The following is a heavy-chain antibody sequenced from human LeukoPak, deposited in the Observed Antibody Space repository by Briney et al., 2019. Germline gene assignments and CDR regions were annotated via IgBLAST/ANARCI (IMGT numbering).Heavy chain of an antibody. J-gene: IGHJ2*01. CDR2: ISAYNGNT. V-gene: IGHV1-18*01. CDR1: GYTLTELF. D-gene: IGHD6-19*01. CDR3: ARLFIAVAGMDYWYFDL. Sequence: ASVKVSCKVSGYTLTELFMHWVRQAPGQGLEWMGWISAYNGNTNYAQKLQGRVTMTTDTSTSTAYMELRSLRSDDTAVYYCARLFIAVAGMDYWYFDLWGRGTLVTVSS.